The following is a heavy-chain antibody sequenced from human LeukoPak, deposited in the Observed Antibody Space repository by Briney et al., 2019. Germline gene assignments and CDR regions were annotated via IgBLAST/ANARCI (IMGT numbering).Heavy chain of an antibody. Sequence: GESLKISCKGSGYSFTSYWIGWVRQMPGKGLEWMGIIYPGDSDTRYSPSLQGQVTISADKSISTAYLQWSSLKASDTATYYCARRPPDSNYDYWGQGTLSPSPQ. D-gene: IGHD4-11*01. CDR2: IYPGDSDT. V-gene: IGHV5-51*01. J-gene: IGHJ4*02. CDR3: ARRPPDSNYDY. CDR1: GYSFTSYW.